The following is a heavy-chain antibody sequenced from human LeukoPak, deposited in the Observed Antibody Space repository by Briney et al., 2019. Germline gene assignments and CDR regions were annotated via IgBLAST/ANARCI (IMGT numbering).Heavy chain of an antibody. CDR1: GFTFSSYG. V-gene: IGHV3-30*18. Sequence: PGGSLRLSCAASGFTFSSYGMHWVRQAPGKGLEWVAVISYDGSNKYYADSVKGRFTISRDNSKNTLYLQMNSLRAEDTAVYYCAKGHYDYYYGMDVWGQGTTVTVSS. CDR3: AKGHYDYYYGMDV. J-gene: IGHJ6*02. CDR2: ISYDGSNK.